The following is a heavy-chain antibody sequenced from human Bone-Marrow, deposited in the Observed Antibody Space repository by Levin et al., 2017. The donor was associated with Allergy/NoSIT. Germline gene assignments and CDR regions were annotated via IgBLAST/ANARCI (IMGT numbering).Heavy chain of an antibody. V-gene: IGHV3-21*01. J-gene: IGHJ4*02. D-gene: IGHD2-2*01. CDR3: VAGKHQGDY. CDR2: ITSSNSYI. CDR1: GFTFNTYT. Sequence: AGGSLRLSCAASGFTFNTYTMNWVRQAPGKGLEWVSSITSSNSYIYYADSVKGRFTISRDNAKNSLFLQMNSLRAEDTAVYYCVAGKHQGDYWGQGTLVTVSS.